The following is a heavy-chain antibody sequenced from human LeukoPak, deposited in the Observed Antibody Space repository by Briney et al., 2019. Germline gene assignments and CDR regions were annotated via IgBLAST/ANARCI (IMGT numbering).Heavy chain of an antibody. V-gene: IGHV3-48*03. Sequence: GGSLRLSCAASGFTFSSYEMNWVRQAPGKGLEWISYISSSGSTIFYADSVKGRFTISRDNAKNSLYIQMNSLRAEDTAVYYCAGGWFGGEHFWGQGTLVTVSS. J-gene: IGHJ4*02. CDR1: GFTFSSYE. CDR3: AGGWFGGEHF. D-gene: IGHD3-16*01. CDR2: ISSSGSTI.